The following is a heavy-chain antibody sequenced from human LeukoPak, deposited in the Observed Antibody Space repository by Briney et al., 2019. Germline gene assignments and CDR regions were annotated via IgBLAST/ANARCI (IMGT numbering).Heavy chain of an antibody. D-gene: IGHD5-12*01. CDR1: GYSISSSNW. CDR2: IHYTGST. Sequence: SETLSLTCAVSGYSISSSNWWGWIRQPPGKGLEWIGYIHYTGSTSYNPSLKSRVTTSVDTSKNRLSLELTSVTAADTAVYYCAREYSAFDYWGQGILVIVSS. V-gene: IGHV4-28*03. CDR3: AREYSAFDY. J-gene: IGHJ4*02.